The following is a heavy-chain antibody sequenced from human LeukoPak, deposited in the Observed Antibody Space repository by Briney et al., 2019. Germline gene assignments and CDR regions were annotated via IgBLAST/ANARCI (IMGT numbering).Heavy chain of an antibody. V-gene: IGHV4-34*01. Sequence: SETLSLTCAVYGGSFSGYYWSWIRQPPGKGLEWIGEINHSGSTNYNPSLKSRVTISVDTSKNQFSLKLSSVTAADTAVYYCARQQYQLLYNYYYMDVWGKGTTVTVSS. CDR2: INHSGST. D-gene: IGHD2-2*01. CDR1: GGSFSGYY. J-gene: IGHJ6*03. CDR3: ARQQYQLLYNYYYMDV.